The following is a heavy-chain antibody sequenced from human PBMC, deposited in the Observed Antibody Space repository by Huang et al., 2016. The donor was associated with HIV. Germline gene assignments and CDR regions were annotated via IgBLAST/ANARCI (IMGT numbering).Heavy chain of an antibody. J-gene: IGHJ6*02. CDR1: GGSFTGNY. Sequence: QMQLQQRGAGLLKPSETLSLTCGVSGGSFTGNYLTWIRQAPGKGLEWIGEVNDSGATNYNPTRNGRVTISLDKSNRELSLNLRAVTAADTAGYYCARQWTILEWLLGLDVWGQGTTVIVSS. D-gene: IGHD3-3*01. V-gene: IGHV4-34*02. CDR3: ARQWTILEWLLGLDV. CDR2: VNDSGAT.